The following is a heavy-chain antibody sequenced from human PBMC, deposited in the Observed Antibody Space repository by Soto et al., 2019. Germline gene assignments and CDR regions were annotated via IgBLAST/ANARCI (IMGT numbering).Heavy chain of an antibody. CDR3: ARNAGLASAIDY. Sequence: QVQLQESGPGLVKPSQTLSVTCSVSGDSVGRGGHYWTWIRQHPGKGLEWIGSIYWTGSTSYNPSLKCRVTISVDRSKNQCSLKVSSVTTADTAVYYCARNAGLASAIDYWGQVTLITVSS. CDR1: GDSVGRGGHY. D-gene: IGHD1-26*01. CDR2: IYWTGST. V-gene: IGHV4-31*02. J-gene: IGHJ4*02.